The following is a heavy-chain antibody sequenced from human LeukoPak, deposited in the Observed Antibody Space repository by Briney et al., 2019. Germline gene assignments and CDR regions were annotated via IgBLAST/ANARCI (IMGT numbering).Heavy chain of an antibody. J-gene: IGHJ4*02. CDR1: GGSFSGYY. CDR2: INHSGST. D-gene: IGHD2-2*01. V-gene: IGHV4-34*01. Sequence: PSETLSLTCAVYGGSFSGYYWSWIRQPPGKGLEWIGEINHSGSTNYNPSLKSRVTISVDTSKNQFSLKLSSVTAADTAVYYCARASRGLSCSSTSCRRGSSSWPHYFDYWGQGTLVTVSS. CDR3: ARASRGLSCSSTSCRRGSSSWPHYFDY.